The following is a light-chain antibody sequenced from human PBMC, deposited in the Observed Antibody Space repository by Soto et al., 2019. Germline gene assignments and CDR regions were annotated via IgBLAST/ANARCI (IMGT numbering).Light chain of an antibody. V-gene: IGLV1-51*01. J-gene: IGLJ3*02. CDR2: DNY. CDR1: SSNIGNNY. Sequence: QSVLTQPPSVSAAPGQKVTISCSGSSSNIGNNYVSWYQQLPGTAPKVLIYDNYKRPSGIPDRFSGSKSGTSATLDITGLQTGDEADYYCGTWDSSLSAWVFGEGTKLTVL. CDR3: GTWDSSLSAWV.